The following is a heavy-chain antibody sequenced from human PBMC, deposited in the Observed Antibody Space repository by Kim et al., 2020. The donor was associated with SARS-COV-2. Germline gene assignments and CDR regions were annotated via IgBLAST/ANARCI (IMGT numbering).Heavy chain of an antibody. CDR3: ARESRVLLWFGEGFDP. V-gene: IGHV1-3*01. CDR2: INAGNGNT. CDR1: GYTFTSYA. Sequence: ASVKVSCKASGYTFTSYAMHWVRQAPGQRLEWMGWINAGNGNTKYSQKFQGRVTITRDTSASTAYMELSSLRSEDTAVYYCARESRVLLWFGEGFDPWGQGTLVTVSS. J-gene: IGHJ5*02. D-gene: IGHD3-10*01.